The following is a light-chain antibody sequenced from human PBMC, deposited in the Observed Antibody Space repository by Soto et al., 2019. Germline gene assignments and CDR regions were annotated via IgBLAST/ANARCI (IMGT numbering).Light chain of an antibody. Sequence: DIQMTQSPSTLSGSVWDRVTITCLASQTISSGLAWYQQKPGKAPKLLIYKASTLKSGVPSRVSGSGSGTEFTLTISSLQHDDFATYYCQHYNSYSEAFGQGTKVDIK. CDR2: KAS. V-gene: IGKV1-5*03. CDR3: QHYNSYSEA. CDR1: QTISSG. J-gene: IGKJ1*01.